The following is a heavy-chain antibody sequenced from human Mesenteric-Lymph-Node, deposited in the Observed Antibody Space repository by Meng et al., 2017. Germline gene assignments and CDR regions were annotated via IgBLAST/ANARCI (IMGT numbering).Heavy chain of an antibody. CDR1: GYTFTSYG. Sequence: QPGAEMKKPGASVKFSCKAAGYTFTSYGISWVRQAPGQGLEWMGWISAYNGNTNYAQKLQGRVTMTTDTSTSTAYMELRSLRSDDTAVYYCARGVFEYSSSGCDYWGQGTLVTVSS. V-gene: IGHV1-18*01. CDR2: ISAYNGNT. J-gene: IGHJ4*02. D-gene: IGHD6-6*01. CDR3: ARGVFEYSSSGCDY.